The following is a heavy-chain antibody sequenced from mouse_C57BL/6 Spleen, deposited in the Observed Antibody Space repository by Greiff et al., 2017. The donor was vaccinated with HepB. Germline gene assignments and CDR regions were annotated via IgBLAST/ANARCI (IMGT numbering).Heavy chain of an antibody. CDR1: GFNIKDDY. V-gene: IGHV14-4*01. CDR2: IDPENGDT. D-gene: IGHD1-1*01. J-gene: IGHJ3*01. CDR3: TTDYYGSSYSGFAY. Sequence: VQLQQSGAELVRPGASVKLSCTASGFNIKDDYMHWVKQRPEQGLEWIGWIDPENGDTEYASKFQGKATITADTASNTAYLQLSSLTSEDTAVYYCTTDYYGSSYSGFAYWGQGTLVTVSA.